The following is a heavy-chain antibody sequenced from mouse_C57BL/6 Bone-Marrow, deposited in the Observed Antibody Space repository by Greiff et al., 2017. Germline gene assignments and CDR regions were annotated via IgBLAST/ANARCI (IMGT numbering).Heavy chain of an antibody. CDR1: GYSFTGYY. J-gene: IGHJ3*01. D-gene: IGHD2-4*01. CDR2: INPSTGGT. Sequence: EVKVVESGPELVKPGASVKISCKASGYSFTGYYMNWVKQSPEKSLEWIGEINPSTGGTTYNQKFKAKATLTVDKSSSTAYMQLKSLTSEDSAVYYCARIYYDLFAYWGQGTLVTVSA. CDR3: ARIYYDLFAY. V-gene: IGHV1-42*01.